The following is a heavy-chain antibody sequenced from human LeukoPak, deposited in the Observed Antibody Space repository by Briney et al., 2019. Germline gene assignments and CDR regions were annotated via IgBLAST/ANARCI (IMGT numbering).Heavy chain of an antibody. CDR1: GVSISSSSYY. Sequence: SETLSLTCTVSGVSISSSSYYWGWIRQPPGKGLEWIGSIYYSGSTYYNPSLKSRVTMSVDTSKNQFSLKLSSVTAADTAVYYCAREKAAAQTVIDYWGQGTLVTVSS. D-gene: IGHD6-13*01. CDR2: IYYSGST. J-gene: IGHJ4*02. V-gene: IGHV4-39*07. CDR3: AREKAAAQTVIDY.